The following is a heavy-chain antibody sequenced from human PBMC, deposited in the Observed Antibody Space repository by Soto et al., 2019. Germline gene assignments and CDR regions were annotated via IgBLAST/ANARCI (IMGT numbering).Heavy chain of an antibody. CDR3: AGRGPELATIGSFDY. J-gene: IGHJ4*02. V-gene: IGHV1-8*01. CDR2: MNPNGGNT. Sequence: GASVKVSCKASGYTFTSFDINWVRQATGQGLEWMGWMNPNGGNTGYAQKFQGRVTMTRNTSTSTAYMELSSLRSEDTAVYYCAGRGPELATIGSFDYWGQGTLVTVSS. CDR1: GYTFTSFD. D-gene: IGHD3-10*01.